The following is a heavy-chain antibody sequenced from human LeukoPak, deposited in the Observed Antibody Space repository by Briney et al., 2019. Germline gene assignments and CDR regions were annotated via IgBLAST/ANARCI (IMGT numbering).Heavy chain of an antibody. CDR3: ARDTRRNKWLTPGGGGIDY. CDR2: IYTSGST. D-gene: IGHD1-14*01. J-gene: IGHJ4*02. CDR1: GGSFSGYY. V-gene: IGHV4-4*07. Sequence: SETLSLTCAVYGGSFSGYYWSWIRQPAGKGLEWIGRIYTSGSTNYNPSLKSRVTMSVDTSKNQFSLKLSSVTAADTAVYYCARDTRRNKWLTPGGGGIDYWGQGTLVTVSS.